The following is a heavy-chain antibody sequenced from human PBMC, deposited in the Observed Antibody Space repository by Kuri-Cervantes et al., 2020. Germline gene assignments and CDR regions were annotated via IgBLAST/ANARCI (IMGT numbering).Heavy chain of an antibody. V-gene: IGHV4-4*02. Sequence: SETLSLTCAVSGGTIRSRNWWSWVRQPPGKGLEWIGEIYHSGSTNYNPSLKSRVTISIDTSKKQFSLKLTSVTATDTAVYYCARHRGSGYYRDAFDIWGQGTMVTVSS. D-gene: IGHD5-12*01. CDR2: IYHSGST. CDR3: ARHRGSGYYRDAFDI. CDR1: GGTIRSRNW. J-gene: IGHJ3*02.